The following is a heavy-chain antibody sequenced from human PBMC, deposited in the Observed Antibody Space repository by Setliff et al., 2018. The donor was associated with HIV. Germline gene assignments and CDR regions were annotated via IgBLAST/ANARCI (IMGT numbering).Heavy chain of an antibody. CDR3: ATSGFYDILTGPTPGVFDI. CDR1: GYSLTELS. V-gene: IGHV1-24*01. Sequence: ASVKVSCKVSGYSLTELSIHWVRQAPGEGLEWMGGFDPEDDETVYAEKFQGRVTMTEDTSTDTAYMALSSLRSEATAMYYCATSGFYDILTGPTPGVFDIWGQGTMVTVSS. CDR2: FDPEDDET. D-gene: IGHD3-9*01. J-gene: IGHJ3*02.